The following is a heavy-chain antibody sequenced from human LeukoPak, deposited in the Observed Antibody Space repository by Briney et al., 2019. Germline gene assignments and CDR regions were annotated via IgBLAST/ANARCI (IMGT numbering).Heavy chain of an antibody. CDR1: GGSTSSGGYY. D-gene: IGHD2-15*01. CDR3: ARGGYCSGGSCYLTWFDP. V-gene: IGHV4-31*03. CDR2: IYYSGST. Sequence: SQTLSLTCTVSGGSTSSGGYYWSWIRQHPGKGLEWIGYIYYSGSTYYNPSLKSRLTISVDTFKNQFSLKLSSVTAADTAVYYCARGGYCSGGSCYLTWFDPWGQGTLVTVSS. J-gene: IGHJ5*02.